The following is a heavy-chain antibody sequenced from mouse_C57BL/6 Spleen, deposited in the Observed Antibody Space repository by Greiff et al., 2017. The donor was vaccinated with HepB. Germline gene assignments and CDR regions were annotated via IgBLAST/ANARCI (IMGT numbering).Heavy chain of an antibody. CDR3: ARLYDGYYFSFAY. CDR1: GFTFSSYG. J-gene: IGHJ3*01. Sequence: EVKLVESGGDLVKPGGSLKLSCAASGFTFSSYGMSWVRQTPDKRLEWVATISSGGSYTYYPDSVKGRFTISRDNAKNTLYLQMSSLKSEDTAMYYCARLYDGYYFSFAYWGQGTLVTVSA. V-gene: IGHV5-6*01. D-gene: IGHD2-3*01. CDR2: ISSGGSYT.